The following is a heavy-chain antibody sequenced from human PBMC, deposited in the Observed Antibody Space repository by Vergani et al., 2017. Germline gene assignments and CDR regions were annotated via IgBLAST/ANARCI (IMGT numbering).Heavy chain of an antibody. CDR3: TTDLLM. CDR1: GFTFSNAW. D-gene: IGHD5-24*01. CDR2: IKSKTDGGTT. Sequence: EVQLVESGGGLVKPGGSLRLSCAASGFTFSNAWMSWVRQAPGKGLEWVCRIKSKTDGGTTDYAAPVKGRFTISRDDSKNTLYLQMNSLKTEDTAVYYCTTDLLMGGQGTLVTVSS. J-gene: IGHJ4*02. V-gene: IGHV3-15*01.